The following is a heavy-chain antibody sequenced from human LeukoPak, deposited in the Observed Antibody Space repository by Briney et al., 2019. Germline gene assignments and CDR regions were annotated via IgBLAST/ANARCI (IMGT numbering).Heavy chain of an antibody. D-gene: IGHD5-24*01. J-gene: IGHJ4*02. CDR3: ARQNTPHGNFDY. Sequence: GGSLRLSCAASGFTLSNYAMHWVRQPAGEGLEWVSALGTAGDTFYPGSVKGRFTISRDNAKKSLFLQMNSLRAEDTAVYYCARQNTPHGNFDYWGQGTQVTVSS. CDR2: LGTAGDT. CDR1: GFTLSNYA. V-gene: IGHV3-13*01.